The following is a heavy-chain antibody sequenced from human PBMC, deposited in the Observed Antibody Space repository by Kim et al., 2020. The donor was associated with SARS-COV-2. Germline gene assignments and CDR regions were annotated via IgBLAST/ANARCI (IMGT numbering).Heavy chain of an antibody. V-gene: IGHV3-30*03. J-gene: IGHJ4*01. CDR3: SRGSNCDALSMFDY. D-gene: IGHD7-27*01. CDR2: VNYDGRST. Sequence: GGSLRLSCVASGLTFGDSGMHWVRQAPGKGLVWVAGVNYDGRSTNYADSVKGRFTISRDNSRNTLYLQMNSLRAEDTAVYYCSRGSNCDALSMFDY. CDR1: GLTFGDSG.